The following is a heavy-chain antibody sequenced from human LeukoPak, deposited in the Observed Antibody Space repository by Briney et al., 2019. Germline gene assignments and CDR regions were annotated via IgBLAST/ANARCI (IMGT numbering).Heavy chain of an antibody. J-gene: IGHJ4*02. CDR2: IYPGDSDT. Sequence: GGSLKISCKASGYRFTSYWIGWVRQMPGKGLEWMGIIYPGDSDTRYSPSFQGQVTISADKSISTAHPQWSSLKASGTAMYYCARRAHERFDFDYWGQGTLVTVSS. V-gene: IGHV5-51*01. D-gene: IGHD3-10*01. CDR1: GYRFTSYW. CDR3: ARRAHERFDFDY.